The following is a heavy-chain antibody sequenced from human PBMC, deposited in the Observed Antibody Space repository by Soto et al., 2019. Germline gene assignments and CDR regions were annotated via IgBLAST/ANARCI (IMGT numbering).Heavy chain of an antibody. V-gene: IGHV1-69*13. J-gene: IGHJ3*02. CDR2: IIPIFGTA. CDR3: ARSEYSYGDAFDI. D-gene: IGHD5-18*01. Sequence: ASVKVSCKASGGTFSSYAISWVRQAPGQGLEWMGGIIPIFGTANYAQKFQGRVTITADESTSTAYMELSSLRSEDTAVYYCARSEYSYGDAFDIWGQGTMVTVSS. CDR1: GGTFSSYA.